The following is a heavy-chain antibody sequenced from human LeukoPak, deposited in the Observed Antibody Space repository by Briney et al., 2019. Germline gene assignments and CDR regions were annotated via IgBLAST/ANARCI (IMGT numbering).Heavy chain of an antibody. D-gene: IGHD4-17*01. CDR2: IIPIFGTA. CDR1: GGTFSSYA. J-gene: IGHJ6*03. V-gene: IGHV1-69*05. CDR3: ARDGDYDYYYYMDV. Sequence: SVKVSCKASGGTFSSYAVSWVRQAPGQGLEWMGRIIPIFGTANYAQKFQGRVTITTDESTSTAYMELSSLRSEDTAVYYCARDGDYDYYYYMDVWGKGTTVTVSS.